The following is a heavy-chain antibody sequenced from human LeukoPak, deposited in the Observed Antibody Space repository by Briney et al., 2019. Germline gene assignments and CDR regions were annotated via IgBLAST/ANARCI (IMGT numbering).Heavy chain of an antibody. Sequence: GGSLRLSCAASGFTFSSYSMNWVRQAPGKGLEWVSSISSSSSYIYYADSVKGRFTITRDNAKNSLYLQMNSLRAEDTAVYYCARGSAAGTDYWGQGTLVTVSS. CDR3: ARGSAAGTDY. D-gene: IGHD6-13*01. V-gene: IGHV3-21*01. CDR1: GFTFSSYS. CDR2: ISSSSSYI. J-gene: IGHJ4*02.